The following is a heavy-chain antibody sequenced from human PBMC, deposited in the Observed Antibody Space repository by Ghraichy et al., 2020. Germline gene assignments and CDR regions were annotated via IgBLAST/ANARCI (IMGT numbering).Heavy chain of an antibody. J-gene: IGHJ4*02. Sequence: LSLTCAASGFTVSSNYMSWVRQAPGKGLEWVSVIYSGGSTYYADSVKGRFTISRDNSKNTLYLQMNSLRAEDTAVYYCARAGILTGYYPYWGQGTLVTVSS. D-gene: IGHD3-9*01. CDR1: GFTVSSNY. CDR2: IYSGGST. CDR3: ARAGILTGYYPY. V-gene: IGHV3-66*01.